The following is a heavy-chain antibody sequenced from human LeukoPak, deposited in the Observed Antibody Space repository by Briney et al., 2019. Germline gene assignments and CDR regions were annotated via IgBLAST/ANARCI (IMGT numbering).Heavy chain of an antibody. CDR2: IIPIFGTA. CDR1: EGTFSSYA. D-gene: IGHD3-3*01. J-gene: IGHJ6*02. CDR3: ARDEYVTIFGVALYGMDV. Sequence: ASVKVSCKASEGTFSSYAISWVRQAPGQGLEWMGGIIPIFGTANYAQKFQGRVTITADESTSTAYMELSSLRSEDTAVYYCARDEYVTIFGVALYGMDVWGQGTTVTVSS. V-gene: IGHV1-69*13.